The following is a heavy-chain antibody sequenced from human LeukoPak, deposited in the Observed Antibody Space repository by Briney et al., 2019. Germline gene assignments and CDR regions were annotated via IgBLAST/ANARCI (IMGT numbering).Heavy chain of an antibody. Sequence: GESLKISCKGSGYSFTSYWIGWVRQMPGKGLEWMGIIYPGDSDTRYSPSFQGQVTISADKSISTAYLQWSSLKASDTAMYYCARSQHYGDYEVLAGYWGQGTLVTVSS. CDR2: IYPGDSDT. V-gene: IGHV5-51*01. CDR3: ARSQHYGDYEVLAGY. CDR1: GYSFTSYW. D-gene: IGHD4-17*01. J-gene: IGHJ4*02.